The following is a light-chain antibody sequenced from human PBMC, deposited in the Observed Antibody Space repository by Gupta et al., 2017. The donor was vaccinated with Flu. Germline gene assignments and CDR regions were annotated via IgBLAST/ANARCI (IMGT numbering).Light chain of an antibody. CDR2: DVT. V-gene: IGLV2-11*01. Sequence: QSALTQPRSVSGSPGQSVTISCTGTSSDVGGYNYVSWYQQHPDKAPKLIIYDVTKRPSGVPDRFSGSKSGNTASLTXSXLQAEDXAEYYCCSYAGSYTWLFGGGTKLAV. CDR3: CSYAGSYTWL. J-gene: IGLJ3*02. CDR1: SSDVGGYNY.